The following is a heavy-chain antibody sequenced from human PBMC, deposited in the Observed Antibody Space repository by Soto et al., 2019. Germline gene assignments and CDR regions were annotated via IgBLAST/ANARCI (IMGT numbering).Heavy chain of an antibody. V-gene: IGHV4-31*03. Sequence: QVQLQESGPGLVKPSQTLSLTCTVSSGSISSGGYYWSWIRQHPGNGLEWIWYTYYSGSTYYNPSLKSRVTISVDQSKNQFSLKLSSVPAADTAVYYYESVTTMVRGGWFDPWGQGTLVTVSS. CDR1: SGSISSGGYY. CDR2: TYYSGST. CDR3: ESVTTMVRGGWFDP. J-gene: IGHJ5*02. D-gene: IGHD3-10*01.